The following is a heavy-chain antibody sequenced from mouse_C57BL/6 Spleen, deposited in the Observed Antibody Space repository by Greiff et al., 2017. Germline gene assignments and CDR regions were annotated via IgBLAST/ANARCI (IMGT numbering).Heavy chain of an antibody. CDR1: GYTFTSYW. CDR3: ARDDGSSNWYFDV. Sequence: VQLQQPGAELVMPGASVKLSCKASGYTFTSYWMHWVKQRPGQGLEWIGEIDPSDSYTNYNQKFKGKSTLTVDKSSSTAYMQLSSLTSEDSAVYYCARDDGSSNWYFDVWGTGTTVTVSS. D-gene: IGHD1-1*01. J-gene: IGHJ1*03. CDR2: IDPSDSYT. V-gene: IGHV1-69*01.